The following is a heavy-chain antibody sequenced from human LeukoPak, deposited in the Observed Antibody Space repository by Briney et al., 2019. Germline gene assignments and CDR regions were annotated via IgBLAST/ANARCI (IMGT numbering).Heavy chain of an antibody. J-gene: IGHJ4*02. CDR2: MNPNNDNT. CDR1: GYTFTSYD. Sequence: ASVKVSCKASGYTFTSYDISWVRQAAGQGLEWMGYMNPNNDNTGYAQKFQGRVTMTRDTSISTAFMELSSLTSEDTAVYYCARGDSVYGGTDYWGQGTLVTVSS. CDR3: ARGDSVYGGTDY. D-gene: IGHD4-23*01. V-gene: IGHV1-8*01.